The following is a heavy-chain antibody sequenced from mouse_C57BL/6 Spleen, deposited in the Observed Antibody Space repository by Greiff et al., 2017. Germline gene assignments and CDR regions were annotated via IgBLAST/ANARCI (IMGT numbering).Heavy chain of an antibody. CDR3: ARRRPPYARDF. CDR2: IYPGDGDT. Sequence: QVQLQQSGAELVKPGASVKISCKASGFAINSYWMHWVKQRPGKGLEWIGQIYPGDGDTNYTGKFKGKDTLTADKSSSTAYIQLSSLISEDCSVFFCARRRPPYARDFGGQETSVTVST. V-gene: IGHV1-80*01. CDR1: GFAINSYW. J-gene: IGHJ4*01.